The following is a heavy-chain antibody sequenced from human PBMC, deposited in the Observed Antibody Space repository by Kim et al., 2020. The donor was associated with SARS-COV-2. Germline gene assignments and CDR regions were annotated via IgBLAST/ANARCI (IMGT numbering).Heavy chain of an antibody. Sequence: GGSLRLSCAASGFTFSSYAMSWVRQAPGKGLEWVSAISGSGGSTYYADSVKGRFTISRDNSKNTLYLQMNSLRAEDTAVYYCAKVGLDYYGSGGGFDYWGQGTLVTVSS. J-gene: IGHJ4*02. V-gene: IGHV3-23*01. CDR2: ISGSGGST. D-gene: IGHD3-10*01. CDR3: AKVGLDYYGSGGGFDY. CDR1: GFTFSSYA.